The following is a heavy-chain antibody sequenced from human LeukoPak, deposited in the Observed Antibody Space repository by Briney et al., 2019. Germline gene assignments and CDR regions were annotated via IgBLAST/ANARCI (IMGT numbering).Heavy chain of an antibody. CDR1: GASISGNSFY. D-gene: IGHD3-22*01. CDR2: IYYTGIT. CDR3: ASPGITTFDY. V-gene: IGHV4-39*01. Sequence: SETLSLTCTVSGASISGNSFYWGWVRQPPGKGLEWIGNIYYTGITYYNPSLKSRVTISVDTSKNQFSLRLNSVTAADTAIYYCASPGITTFDYWGQGTLVTVSS. J-gene: IGHJ4*02.